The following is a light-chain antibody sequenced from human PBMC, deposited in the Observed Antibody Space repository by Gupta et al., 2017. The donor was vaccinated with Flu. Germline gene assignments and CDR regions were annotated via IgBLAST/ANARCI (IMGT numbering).Light chain of an antibody. V-gene: IGKV1-8*01. CDR2: TTS. CDR3: HHFYSYPLT. CDR1: QGISSY. J-gene: IGKJ4*01. Sequence: AIRMTQSPSSFSASTGDRVTITCRASQGISSYLAWYQQKPGKAPKLLIYTTSTLHTGVPSIFSGSISTTDFTLTIICLHSAYFSTYYFHHFYSYPLTFGVGTKVEIK.